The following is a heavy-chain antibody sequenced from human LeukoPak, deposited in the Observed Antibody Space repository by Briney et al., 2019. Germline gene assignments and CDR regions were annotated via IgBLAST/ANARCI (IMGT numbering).Heavy chain of an antibody. J-gene: IGHJ4*02. Sequence: GGSLRLSCAASGFTFSSYAMSWVRQAPGKGLEWVSAISGSGGSTYYAGSVKGRFTISRDNSKNTLYLQMNSLRAEDTAVYYCAKEHYDYVWGSYRFGSFDYWGQGTLVTVSS. CDR1: GFTFSSYA. CDR2: ISGSGGST. CDR3: AKEHYDYVWGSYRFGSFDY. V-gene: IGHV3-23*01. D-gene: IGHD3-16*02.